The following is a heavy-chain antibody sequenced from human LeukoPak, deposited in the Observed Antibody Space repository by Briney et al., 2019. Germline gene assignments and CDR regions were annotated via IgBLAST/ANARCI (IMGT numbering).Heavy chain of an antibody. V-gene: IGHV3-23*01. D-gene: IGHD3-22*01. CDR1: GFTFSSYA. J-gene: IGHJ5*02. CDR2: ISGSGGST. Sequence: GGSQRLSCAASGFTFSSYAMSWVRQAPVKGMEWVSAISGSGGSTYYADSVKGRFTISRDNSKNTLYLQMNSLRAEDTAVYYCAKDVEHDSSGMNWFDPWGQGTLVTVSS. CDR3: AKDVEHDSSGMNWFDP.